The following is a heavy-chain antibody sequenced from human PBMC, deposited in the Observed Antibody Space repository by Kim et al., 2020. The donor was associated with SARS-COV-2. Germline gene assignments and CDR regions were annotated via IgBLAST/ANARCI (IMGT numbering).Heavy chain of an antibody. V-gene: IGHV3-9*01. CDR3: AKDQGGGPYYYYGMDV. Sequence: GGSLRLSCAASGFTFDDYAMHWVRQAPGKGLEWVSGISWNSGSIGYADSVKGRFTISRDNAKNSLYLQMNSLRAEDTALYYCAKDQGGGPYYYYGMDVWGQGTTVTVSS. J-gene: IGHJ6*02. D-gene: IGHD1-26*01. CDR1: GFTFDDYA. CDR2: ISWNSGSI.